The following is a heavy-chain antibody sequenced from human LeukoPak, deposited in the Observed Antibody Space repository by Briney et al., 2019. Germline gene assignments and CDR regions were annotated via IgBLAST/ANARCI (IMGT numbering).Heavy chain of an antibody. CDR1: GFTFNTYA. D-gene: IGHD4-17*01. CDR2: ISGSGGST. CDR3: ATGYGDFRVEGRYFYS. Sequence: GGSLRLSCAAPGFTFNTYAMSWVRQAPGKGLEWVSAISGSGGSTFYADSVKGRFTISRDYSRNTLYLQMNSLRAEDTAVYYCATGYGDFRVEGRYFYSWGQGTLVTVSS. V-gene: IGHV3-23*01. J-gene: IGHJ4*02.